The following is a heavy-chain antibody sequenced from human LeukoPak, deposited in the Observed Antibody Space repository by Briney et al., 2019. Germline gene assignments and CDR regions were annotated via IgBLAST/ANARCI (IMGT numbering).Heavy chain of an antibody. CDR1: GYTFTNYD. Sequence: VASVKVSCKASGYTFTNYDINWVRQATGQGLEWMGWMNPNSGNTGYAQKFQGRVTITRNTSISTAYMELSSLRSEDTAVYYCASAVWGARAFDYWGQGTLVTVSS. CDR2: MNPNSGNT. V-gene: IGHV1-8*03. J-gene: IGHJ4*02. D-gene: IGHD3-16*01. CDR3: ASAVWGARAFDY.